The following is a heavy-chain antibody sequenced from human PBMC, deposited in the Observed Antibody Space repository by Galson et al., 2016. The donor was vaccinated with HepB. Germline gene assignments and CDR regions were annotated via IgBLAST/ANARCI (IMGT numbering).Heavy chain of an antibody. CDR2: IKRDASET. CDR3: VRDTTYYDSSAYYDAFDV. Sequence: SLRLSCAASGFTFSSFWMTWVRQVPGKGLEWVANIKRDASETHYVDFVKGRFTISRDNARNSLYLHMNSLRVEDTAVYYCVRDTTYYDSSAYYDAFDVWGQGTTVTVSS. CDR1: GFTFSSFW. D-gene: IGHD3-22*01. J-gene: IGHJ3*01. V-gene: IGHV3-7*03.